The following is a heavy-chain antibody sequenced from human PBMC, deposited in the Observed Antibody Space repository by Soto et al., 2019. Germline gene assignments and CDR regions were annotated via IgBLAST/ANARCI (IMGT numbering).Heavy chain of an antibody. D-gene: IGHD3-10*01. Sequence: RRLSCAASGFTFSSYGMDWVRQDPGKGLEWVAVIWYDGSNKYYADSVKGRFTISRDNSKNTLYLQMNSLRAEDTAVYYCARPIWFGENSGYGMDVWGQGTTVTVS. CDR3: ARPIWFGENSGYGMDV. V-gene: IGHV3-33*01. CDR2: IWYDGSNK. CDR1: GFTFSSYG. J-gene: IGHJ6*02.